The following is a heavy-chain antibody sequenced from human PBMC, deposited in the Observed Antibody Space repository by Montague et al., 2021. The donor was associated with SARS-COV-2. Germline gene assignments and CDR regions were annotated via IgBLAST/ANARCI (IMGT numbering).Heavy chain of an antibody. CDR3: AHKNSGWPIEFAN. D-gene: IGHD6-19*01. V-gene: IGHV2-5*01. CDR1: GFSLDSRGVG. Sequence: PALVKPTQTLTLTCTFSGFSLDSRGVGVGWIRQPPGKALECLALIYWNDDKRYSTSLKTRLTVTKDTSKNQVVLTMTDMDPVDTATYFCAHKNSGWPIEFANWGQGALVTVSS. CDR2: IYWNDDK. J-gene: IGHJ4*02.